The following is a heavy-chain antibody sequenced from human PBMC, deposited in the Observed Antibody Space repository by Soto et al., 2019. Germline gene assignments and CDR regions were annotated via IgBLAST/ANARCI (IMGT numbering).Heavy chain of an antibody. CDR3: AVNSSSWYPLYYYYYGMDV. J-gene: IGHJ6*02. V-gene: IGHV4-39*01. D-gene: IGHD6-13*01. Sequence: SETLSLTCTVSGGSISSSSYYWGWIRQPPGKGLEWIGSIYYSGSTYYNPSLKSRVTISVDTSKNQFSLKLGSVTAADTAVYYCAVNSSSWYPLYYYYYGMDVWGQGTTVTVSS. CDR1: GGSISSSSYY. CDR2: IYYSGST.